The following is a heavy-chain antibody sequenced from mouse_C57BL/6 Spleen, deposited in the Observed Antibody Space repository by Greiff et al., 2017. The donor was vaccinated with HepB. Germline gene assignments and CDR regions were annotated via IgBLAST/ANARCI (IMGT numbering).Heavy chain of an antibody. CDR2: INPSSGYT. J-gene: IGHJ2*01. CDR1: GYTFTSYW. D-gene: IGHD2-2*01. Sequence: QVQLQQSGAELAQPGASVKLSCKASGYTFTSYWMPWVKQRPGQGLEWIGYINPSSGYTKYNQKFKDKATLTADKSSSPAYILLRSLTYADAAVYYCSRLDYGDDEGYFDYWGQGTTLTVSS. CDR3: SRLDYGDDEGYFDY. V-gene: IGHV1-7*01.